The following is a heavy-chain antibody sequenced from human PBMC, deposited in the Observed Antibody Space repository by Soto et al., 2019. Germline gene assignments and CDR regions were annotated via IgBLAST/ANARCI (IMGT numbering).Heavy chain of an antibody. Sequence: SETLSLTCTVSGGSISSGDYYWSWIRQPPGKGLEWIGYIYYSGSTYYNPSLKSRVTISVDTSKNQFSLKLSSVTAADTAVYYCATLGVVVPAAILYGMDVWGQGTTVTVSS. CDR3: ATLGVVVPAAILYGMDV. D-gene: IGHD2-2*01. CDR1: GGSISSGDYY. CDR2: IYYSGST. J-gene: IGHJ6*02. V-gene: IGHV4-30-4*01.